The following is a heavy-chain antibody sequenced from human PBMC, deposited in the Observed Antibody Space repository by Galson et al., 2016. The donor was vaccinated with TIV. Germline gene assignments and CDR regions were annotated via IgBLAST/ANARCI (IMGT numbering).Heavy chain of an antibody. D-gene: IGHD1-26*01. CDR3: TKFSGASDGFDV. CDR1: GFTFHHYA. CDR2: ISWNSDSI. Sequence: SLRLSCAASGFTFHHYAMHWVRQVPGKGLEWVSGISWNSDSIDYADSVKGRFTISRDNAENSVYLQMNSLSAEDTALYYCTKFSGASDGFDVWGQGPLVTVSS. V-gene: IGHV3-9*01. J-gene: IGHJ3*01.